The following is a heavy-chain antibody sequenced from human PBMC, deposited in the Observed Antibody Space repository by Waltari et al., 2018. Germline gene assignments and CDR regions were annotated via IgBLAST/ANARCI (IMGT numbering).Heavy chain of an antibody. Sequence: EVQLVESGGGLVQPGESLSLSGGASGFALSSYWMSWVRQAPGKGLEWVSNMSPDGSAKYYGDSVRGRFTVSRDNAQDSMYLHVNSLRAEDTAIYYCSINDAWSFRVWGQGTLVTVSS. CDR2: MSPDGSAK. V-gene: IGHV3-7*03. CDR1: GFALSSYW. D-gene: IGHD1-26*01. CDR3: SINDAWSFRV. J-gene: IGHJ1*01.